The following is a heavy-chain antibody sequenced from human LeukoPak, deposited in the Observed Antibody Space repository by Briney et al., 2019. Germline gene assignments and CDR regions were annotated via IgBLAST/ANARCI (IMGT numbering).Heavy chain of an antibody. Sequence: GGSLRLSCAASGFTFSSHSMNWVRQAPGKGLEWVSSISSSSSYIYYADSVKGRFTISRDNAKNSLYLQMNSLRAEDTAVYYCARADGYYYYYGMDVWGQGTTVTVSS. J-gene: IGHJ6*02. V-gene: IGHV3-21*01. CDR3: ARADGYYYYYGMDV. CDR2: ISSSSSYI. CDR1: GFTFSSHS. D-gene: IGHD5-24*01.